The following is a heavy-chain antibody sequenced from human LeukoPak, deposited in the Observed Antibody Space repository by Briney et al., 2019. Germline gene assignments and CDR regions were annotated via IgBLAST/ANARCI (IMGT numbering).Heavy chain of an antibody. CDR3: AKDDSTSYYYFDY. Sequence: GGSLRLSCAASGFSFSSYGMHWVRQAPGKGLEWVAFIRYDGGNKDYTDSVKGRFTISRDNSKNTLYVQMNSLRGDDTAVYYCAKDDSTSYYYFDYWGQGTLVTVSS. J-gene: IGHJ4*02. CDR1: GFSFSSYG. CDR2: IRYDGGNK. D-gene: IGHD3-10*01. V-gene: IGHV3-30*02.